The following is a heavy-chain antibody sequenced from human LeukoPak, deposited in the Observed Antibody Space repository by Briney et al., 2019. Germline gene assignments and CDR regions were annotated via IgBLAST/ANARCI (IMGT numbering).Heavy chain of an antibody. Sequence: ASVKVSCKASGYTFSTYGLMWVRHAPGQGLEWMGWINTNNGNTNYAQTFQGRVTMTTDTSTSTGYMELGSLRSDDTAVYYCARKRCTGDCYLFDPWGQGTLVTVSS. D-gene: IGHD2-21*02. CDR3: ARKRCTGDCYLFDP. CDR2: INTNNGNT. J-gene: IGHJ5*02. V-gene: IGHV1-18*01. CDR1: GYTFSTYG.